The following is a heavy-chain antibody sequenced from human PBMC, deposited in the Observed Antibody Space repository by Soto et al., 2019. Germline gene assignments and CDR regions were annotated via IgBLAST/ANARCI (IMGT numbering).Heavy chain of an antibody. V-gene: IGHV3-33*01. Sequence: QVQLVESGGGVVQPGRSLRLSCAASGFTFSSYGMHWVRQAPGKGLEWVAVIWYDGSNKYYADSVKGRFTISRDNSXNXLXXQMNSLRAEDTAVYYCARDWGVDGDYGFTYYGMDVWGQGTAVTVSS. J-gene: IGHJ6*02. CDR2: IWYDGSNK. D-gene: IGHD4-17*01. CDR3: ARDWGVDGDYGFTYYGMDV. CDR1: GFTFSSYG.